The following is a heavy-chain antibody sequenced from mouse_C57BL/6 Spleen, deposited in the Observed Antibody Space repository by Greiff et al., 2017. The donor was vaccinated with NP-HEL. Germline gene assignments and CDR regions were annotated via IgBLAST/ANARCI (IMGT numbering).Heavy chain of an antibody. CDR2: INPSTGGT. Sequence: EVQLQQSGPELVKPGASVKISCKASGYSFTGYYMNWVKQSPEKSLEWIGEINPSTGGTTYNQKFKAKATLTVDKSSSTAYMQLKSLTSEDSAVYDCASTTAQATFDYWGQGTTLTVSS. J-gene: IGHJ2*01. CDR1: GYSFTGYY. CDR3: ASTTAQATFDY. V-gene: IGHV1-42*01. D-gene: IGHD3-2*02.